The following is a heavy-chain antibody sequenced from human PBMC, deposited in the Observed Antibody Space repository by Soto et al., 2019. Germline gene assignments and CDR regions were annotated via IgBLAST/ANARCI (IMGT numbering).Heavy chain of an antibody. D-gene: IGHD3-9*01. J-gene: IGHJ4*02. CDR1: GYTFTSYA. V-gene: IGHV1-3*01. CDR2: INAGNGNT. CDR3: AKEPLTGYYYFDY. Sequence: ASVKVSCKASGYTFTSYAMHWVRQAPGQRLEWVGWINAGNGNTKYSQKFQGRVTITRDTSASTAYMELSSLRSEDTAVYYCAKEPLTGYYYFDYWGQGTLVTVSS.